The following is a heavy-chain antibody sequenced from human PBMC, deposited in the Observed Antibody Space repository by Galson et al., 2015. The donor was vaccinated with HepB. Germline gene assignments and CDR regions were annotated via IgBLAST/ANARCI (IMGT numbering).Heavy chain of an antibody. CDR1: GITFRSYA. CDR3: ARGYGSGSYNADY. D-gene: IGHD3-10*01. V-gene: IGHV3-33*08. CDR2: IWYDGSSG. J-gene: IGHJ4*02. Sequence: SLRLSCAASGITFRSYAMHWVRQGPGKGLEWVAVIWYDGSSGYYGDSVKGRFTISRDNYKNTLYLQMNRLRAEDTAVYYCARGYGSGSYNADYWGQGTQVTVSS.